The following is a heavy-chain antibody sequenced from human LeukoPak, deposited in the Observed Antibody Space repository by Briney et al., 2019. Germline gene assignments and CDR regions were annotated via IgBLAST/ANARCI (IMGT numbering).Heavy chain of an antibody. Sequence: ASVKVSRKASGYTFTSYAMHWVRQAPGQRLEWMGWINAGNGNTKYSQKFQGRVTITRDTSASTAYMELSSLRSEDTAVYYCARTPPTVVTLYYFDYWGQGTLVTVSS. J-gene: IGHJ4*02. CDR3: ARTPPTVVTLYYFDY. CDR1: GYTFTSYA. V-gene: IGHV1-3*01. CDR2: INAGNGNT. D-gene: IGHD4-23*01.